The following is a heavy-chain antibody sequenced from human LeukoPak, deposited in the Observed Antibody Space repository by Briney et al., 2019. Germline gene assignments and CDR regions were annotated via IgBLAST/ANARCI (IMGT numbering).Heavy chain of an antibody. D-gene: IGHD3-9*01. Sequence: GGSLRLSCAASGLTFSDYYMSWIRQAPGKGLEWVPYISSSGSTIYYADSVKGRFTISRDNAKNSLYLQMNSLRAEDTAVYYCARSLHYDILTGSGMDVWGQETTVTVSS. CDR1: GLTFSDYY. V-gene: IGHV3-11*01. CDR2: ISSSGSTI. J-gene: IGHJ6*02. CDR3: ARSLHYDILTGSGMDV.